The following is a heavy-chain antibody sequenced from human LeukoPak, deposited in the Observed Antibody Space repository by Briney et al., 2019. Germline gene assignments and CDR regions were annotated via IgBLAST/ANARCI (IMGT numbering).Heavy chain of an antibody. CDR2: IRSKAYGGTT. CDR1: GFSFGDYN. Sequence: GGSLRLSCTASGFSFGDYNMNWVRQAPGKGLEWVAFIRSKAYGGTTEYAASVKGRFTFSRDDSKSIAYLQMNSLKTEDTAVYYCILGVSYWGQGTLITVSS. V-gene: IGHV3-49*04. J-gene: IGHJ4*02. CDR3: ILGVSY.